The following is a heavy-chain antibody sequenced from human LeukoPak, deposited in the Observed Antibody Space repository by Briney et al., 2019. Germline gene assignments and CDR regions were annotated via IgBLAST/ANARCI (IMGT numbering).Heavy chain of an antibody. J-gene: IGHJ4*02. CDR1: GYTFTTYG. CDR2: ISTYNGNT. Sequence: ASVKVSCKSSGYTFTTYGITWVRHAPGQGLQWMGWISTYNGNTNYAQKLQGRVTMTTDTSTSTAYMELRSLGSDDTAMYYCARDRMDTGTYFDYWGQGTLVTVSS. V-gene: IGHV1-18*01. D-gene: IGHD5-18*01. CDR3: ARDRMDTGTYFDY.